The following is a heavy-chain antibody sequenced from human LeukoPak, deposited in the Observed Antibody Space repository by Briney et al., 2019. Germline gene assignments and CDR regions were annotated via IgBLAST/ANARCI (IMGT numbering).Heavy chain of an antibody. Sequence: GGSLRLSCAASGFTFSSYSMNWVRQATGKGLEWVSYISSSSSTIYYADSVKGRFTISRDNAKNSLYLQMNSLRAEDTAVYYCAREGSGYYQPRDYWGQGTLVTVSS. V-gene: IGHV3-48*01. D-gene: IGHD3-22*01. CDR3: AREGSGYYQPRDY. CDR1: GFTFSSYS. J-gene: IGHJ4*02. CDR2: ISSSSSTI.